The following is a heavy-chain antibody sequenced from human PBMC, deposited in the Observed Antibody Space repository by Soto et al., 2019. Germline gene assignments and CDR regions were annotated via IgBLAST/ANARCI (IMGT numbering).Heavy chain of an antibody. V-gene: IGHV1-46*01. Sequence: RASVKVSCKASGYTFTSYYMHWVRQAPGQGLEWMGIINPSGGSTSYAQKFQGRGTMTRDTATSTVYMELSSLRSEDTAVYYCARDKPIQLWAYYYYYAMDVWGQGTTVTVSS. CDR1: GYTFTSYY. CDR3: ARDKPIQLWAYYYYYAMDV. J-gene: IGHJ6*02. D-gene: IGHD5-18*01. CDR2: INPSGGST.